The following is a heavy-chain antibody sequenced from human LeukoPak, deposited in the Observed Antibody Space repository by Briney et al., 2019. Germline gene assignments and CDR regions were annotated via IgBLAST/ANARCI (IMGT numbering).Heavy chain of an antibody. J-gene: IGHJ5*02. CDR2: ISAYNGNT. CDR3: ARVDYDFWSGYRNNWFDP. D-gene: IGHD3-3*01. CDR1: GYTFTSYG. V-gene: IGHV1-18*01. Sequence: ASMKVSCKASGYTFTSYGISWVRQAPGQGLEWMGWISAYNGNTNYAQKLQGRVTMTTDTSTSTAYMELRSLRSDDTAVYYCARVDYDFWSGYRNNWFDPWGQGTLVTVSS.